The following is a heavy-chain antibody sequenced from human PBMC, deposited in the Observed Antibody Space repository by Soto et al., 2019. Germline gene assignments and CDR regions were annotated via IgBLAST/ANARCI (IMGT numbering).Heavy chain of an antibody. Sequence: SETLSLTCAVSGGSISGNNYYWGWVRQPPGKGLEWIGNIHYSGGTYYNPSLESRVTLSVDTSINQFSLKLSSVTAADTAVYYCARRPLNKCLDYWGQGTLVTVSS. D-gene: IGHD2-2*01. J-gene: IGHJ4*02. CDR3: ARRPLNKCLDY. V-gene: IGHV4-39*01. CDR1: GGSISGNNYY. CDR2: IHYSGGT.